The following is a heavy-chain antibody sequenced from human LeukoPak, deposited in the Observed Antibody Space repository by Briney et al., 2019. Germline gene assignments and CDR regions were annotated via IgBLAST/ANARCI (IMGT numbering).Heavy chain of an antibody. Sequence: ASVKVSCKASGYTFTSYYIYWVRQAPGQGLEWMGLINPSGGSTNYAQKFQGRVTMTRDTSTSTVYMELSSLRSDDTAVYYCARELGYCSSTSCPPGDYWGQGTLVTVSS. J-gene: IGHJ4*02. CDR1: GYTFTSYY. D-gene: IGHD2-2*01. CDR3: ARELGYCSSTSCPPGDY. V-gene: IGHV1-46*01. CDR2: INPSGGST.